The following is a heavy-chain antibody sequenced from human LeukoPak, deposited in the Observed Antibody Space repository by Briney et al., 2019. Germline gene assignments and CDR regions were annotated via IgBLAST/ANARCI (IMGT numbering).Heavy chain of an antibody. CDR3: ARAGFTFSDYFGSFFDY. D-gene: IGHD3-10*01. Sequence: PGGSLRLSCAASGFTFSSYSMNGVRQALGKGLEWVSHISSSSSTIYYADSVKGRFTISRDNAKNSLYLQMNSLRAEDTAVYYYARAGFTFSDYFGSFFDYWGQGTLVTVSS. J-gene: IGHJ4*02. V-gene: IGHV3-48*01. CDR2: ISSSSSTI. CDR1: GFTFSSYS.